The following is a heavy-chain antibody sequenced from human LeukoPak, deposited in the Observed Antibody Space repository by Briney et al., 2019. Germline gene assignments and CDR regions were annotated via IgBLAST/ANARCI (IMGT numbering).Heavy chain of an antibody. Sequence: GGSLRLSCAASGFTFSGSAMHWVRQASGKGLEWVGRIRSKANSYATAYAASVKGRSTISRDDSKNTAYLQMNSLKTEDTAVYYCTGALLWFGELSNYYYYYGMDVRGKGTTVTVSS. CDR2: IRSKANSYAT. V-gene: IGHV3-73*01. J-gene: IGHJ6*04. D-gene: IGHD3-10*01. CDR1: GFTFSGSA. CDR3: TGALLWFGELSNYYYYYGMDV.